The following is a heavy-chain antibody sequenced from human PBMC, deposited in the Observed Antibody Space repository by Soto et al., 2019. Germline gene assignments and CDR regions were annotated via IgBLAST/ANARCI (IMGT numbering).Heavy chain of an antibody. Sequence: QVRLVQSGAEVKKPGSSVKVSCKASGDTFNTYAISWVRQAPGQGLEWIGGIILMFDATNYAQDFRGRATITADKSTTITYLELSCLRSDDTPVYYCAIPFLAAFDLGGQGTMVTVSS. CDR3: AIPFLAAFDL. J-gene: IGHJ3*01. CDR2: IILMFDAT. V-gene: IGHV1-69*06. CDR1: GDTFNTYA.